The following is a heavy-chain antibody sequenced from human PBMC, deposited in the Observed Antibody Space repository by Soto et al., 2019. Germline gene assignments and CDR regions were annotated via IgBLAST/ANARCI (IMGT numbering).Heavy chain of an antibody. J-gene: IGHJ6*02. CDR3: AREGGYGDYKYYYYGMDV. D-gene: IGHD4-17*01. CDR1: GYTFTSYG. Sequence: QVQLVQSGAEVKKPGASVKVSCKASGYTFTSYGISWVRQAPGQGLEWLGWISAYNGNTNDAQTLQGRVTMTTDTSTSTAYMELRSLRSDDTAVYYCAREGGYGDYKYYYYGMDVWGQGTTVTVSS. V-gene: IGHV1-18*01. CDR2: ISAYNGNT.